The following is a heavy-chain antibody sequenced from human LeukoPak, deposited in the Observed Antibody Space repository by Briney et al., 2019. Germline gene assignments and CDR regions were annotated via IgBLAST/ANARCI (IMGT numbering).Heavy chain of an antibody. CDR2: INPNSGGT. J-gene: IGHJ4*02. CDR1: GYTFTGYY. V-gene: IGHV1-2*02. CDR3: ARDYYDSSGLDY. D-gene: IGHD3-22*01. Sequence: ASVKVSCKASGYTFTGYYMHWVRQAPGQGLEWMGWINPNSGGTNYAQEFQGRVTMTRDTSISTAYMELSRLRSDDTAVYYCARDYYDSSGLDYWGQGTLVTVSS.